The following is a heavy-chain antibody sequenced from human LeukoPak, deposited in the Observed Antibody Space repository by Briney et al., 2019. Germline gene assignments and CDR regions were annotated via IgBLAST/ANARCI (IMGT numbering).Heavy chain of an antibody. CDR2: IIPIFGTA. Sequence: SVKFSCKASGGTFSSYAISWVRQAPGQGLEWMGGIIPIFGTANYAQKFQGRVTITTDESTSTAYMELSSLRSEDTAVYYCARSVVVPADYYYYYMDVWGKGTTVTVSS. J-gene: IGHJ6*03. CDR3: ARSVVVPADYYYYYMDV. D-gene: IGHD2-2*01. V-gene: IGHV1-69*05. CDR1: GGTFSSYA.